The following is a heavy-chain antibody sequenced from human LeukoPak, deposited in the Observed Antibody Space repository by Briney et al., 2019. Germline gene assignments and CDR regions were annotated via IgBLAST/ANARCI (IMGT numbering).Heavy chain of an antibody. J-gene: IGHJ4*02. CDR3: ARDRYYYDSSGYAIDH. V-gene: IGHV4-39*07. D-gene: IGHD3-22*01. CDR2: IYYSGST. Sequence: SETLSLTCTVSGGSISSSSYYWGWIRQPPGKGLEWIGSIYYSGSTYYNPSLKSRVTISVDTSKNQFSLKLSSVTAADTAVYYCARDRYYYDSSGYAIDHWGQGTLVTVSS. CDR1: GGSISSSSYY.